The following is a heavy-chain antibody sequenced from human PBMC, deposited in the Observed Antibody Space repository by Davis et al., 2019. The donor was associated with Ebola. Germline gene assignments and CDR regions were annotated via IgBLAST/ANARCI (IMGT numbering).Heavy chain of an antibody. Sequence: PGGSLRLSCTASGFTFGDYAMSWVRRAPGKGLEWVGFIRSKAYGGTTEYAASVKGRFTISRDDSKSIAYLQMNSLKTEDTAVYYCTRDLRYYYGSGSRNPYYYGMDVWGQGTTVTVSS. J-gene: IGHJ6*02. V-gene: IGHV3-49*04. D-gene: IGHD3-10*01. CDR3: TRDLRYYYGSGSRNPYYYGMDV. CDR2: IRSKAYGGTT. CDR1: GFTFGDYA.